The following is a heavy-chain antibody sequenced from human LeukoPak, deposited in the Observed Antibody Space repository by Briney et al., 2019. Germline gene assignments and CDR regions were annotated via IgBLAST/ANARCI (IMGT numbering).Heavy chain of an antibody. CDR2: IYPGDSDT. D-gene: IGHD6-13*01. J-gene: IGHJ5*02. V-gene: IGHV5-51*01. CDR3: ARQGYSSTWYWGHNWFDP. CDR1: GYSFTSYW. Sequence: GESLKISCKGSGYSFTSYWIGWVRQMPGKGLEWMGIIYPGDSDTRYSPSFQGQVIISVDKSINTAYLQWSSLKASDTAMYYCARQGYSSTWYWGHNWFDPWGQGTLVTVSS.